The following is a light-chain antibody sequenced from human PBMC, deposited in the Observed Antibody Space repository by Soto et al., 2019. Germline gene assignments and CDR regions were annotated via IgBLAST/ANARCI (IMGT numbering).Light chain of an antibody. V-gene: IGLV2-14*03. CDR2: DVT. Sequence: QSALTQPASVSGSPGHSITISCTGTSSDIGGYNYVSWYQHHPGKAPKLMIYDVTYRPSGVSNRFSGSKSGDTASLTISGLQAEDEADYYCSSYTSSDTLVFGGGTKLT. CDR1: SSDIGGYNY. J-gene: IGLJ2*01. CDR3: SSYTSSDTLV.